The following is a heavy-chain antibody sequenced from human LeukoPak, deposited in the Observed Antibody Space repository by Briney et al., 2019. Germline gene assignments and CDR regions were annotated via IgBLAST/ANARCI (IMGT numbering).Heavy chain of an antibody. CDR3: ARVKYRSSWYEGDWFDP. V-gene: IGHV4-39*07. Sequence: SETLSLTCTVSGGSISSSSYYWGWIRQPPGKGLEWIGSIYHSGSTYYNPSLKSRVTISVDTSKNQFSLKLSSVTAADTAVYYCARVKYRSSWYEGDWFDPWGQGTLVTVSS. CDR2: IYHSGST. D-gene: IGHD6-13*01. J-gene: IGHJ5*02. CDR1: GGSISSSSYY.